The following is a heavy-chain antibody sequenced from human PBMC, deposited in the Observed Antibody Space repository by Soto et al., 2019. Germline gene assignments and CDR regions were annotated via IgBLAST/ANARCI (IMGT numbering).Heavy chain of an antibody. Sequence: PGGSLRLSCAASGFTFSTYAMAWVRQAPGRGLEWVAAIRGDGGSTYYGDSVKGRFTISRDNSKNTVYLQLNSLRAEDAAVYYCAKATTNGGWFNPFDSWGQGALVTVSS. CDR2: IRGDGGST. V-gene: IGHV3-23*01. D-gene: IGHD6-19*01. J-gene: IGHJ4*02. CDR1: GFTFSTYA. CDR3: AKATTNGGWFNPFDS.